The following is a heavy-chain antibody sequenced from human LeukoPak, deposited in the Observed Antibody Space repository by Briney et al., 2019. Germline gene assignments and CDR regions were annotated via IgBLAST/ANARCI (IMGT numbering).Heavy chain of an antibody. CDR1: GGSISSYY. Sequence: SETLSLTCTVSGGSISSYYWSWIRQPPGKGLEWIGYIYYSGSTNYNPSLKSRVTISVDTSKNQFSLMVRSVTAADTALYYCARTDYHGSGSFYDSWFDPWGQGTLVTVSS. J-gene: IGHJ5*02. D-gene: IGHD3-10*01. CDR3: ARTDYHGSGSFYDSWFDP. V-gene: IGHV4-59*01. CDR2: IYYSGST.